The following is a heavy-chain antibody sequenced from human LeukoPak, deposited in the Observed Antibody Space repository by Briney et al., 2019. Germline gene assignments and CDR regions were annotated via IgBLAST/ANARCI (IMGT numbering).Heavy chain of an antibody. CDR1: GFTFDDYA. CDR3: APSGGYLHIDY. J-gene: IGHJ4*02. Sequence: GGSLRLSCAASGFTFDDYAMHWVRQAPGKGLEWVSGISWNSGSIGYADSVKGRFTISRDNAKNSLYLQMNSLRAEDTALYYCAPSGGYLHIDYWGQGTLVTVSS. D-gene: IGHD5-12*01. CDR2: ISWNSGSI. V-gene: IGHV3-9*01.